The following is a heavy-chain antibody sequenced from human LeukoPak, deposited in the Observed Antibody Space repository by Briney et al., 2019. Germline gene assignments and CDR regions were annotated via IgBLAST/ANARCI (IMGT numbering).Heavy chain of an antibody. CDR3: AKDKAGDIVVVPAAIHYYYYGMDV. J-gene: IGHJ6*02. CDR2: ISWNSGSI. CDR1: GFTFDDYA. D-gene: IGHD2-2*01. V-gene: IGHV3-9*01. Sequence: GGSLRLSCAASGFTFDDYAMHWVRQAPGKGLEWVSGISWNSGSIGYADSVKGRFTISRDNAKNSLYLQMNSLRAEDTALYYCAKDKAGDIVVVPAAIHYYYYGMDVWGQGTTVTVSS.